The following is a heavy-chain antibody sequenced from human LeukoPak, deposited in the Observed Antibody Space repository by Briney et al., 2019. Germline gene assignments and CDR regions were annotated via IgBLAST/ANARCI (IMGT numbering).Heavy chain of an antibody. Sequence: PGGSLRLSCAASGFTFSSYWMHWVRQAPGEGLVWVSRIKSDGSVTWYADSVRGGFTISRDNAKNMFYLQMNSLRDEDAAVYFCARDHDAVGTSIDHWGQGTLVTVSS. CDR1: GFTFSSYW. CDR2: IKSDGSVT. J-gene: IGHJ4*02. CDR3: ARDHDAVGTSIDH. D-gene: IGHD1-26*01. V-gene: IGHV3-74*01.